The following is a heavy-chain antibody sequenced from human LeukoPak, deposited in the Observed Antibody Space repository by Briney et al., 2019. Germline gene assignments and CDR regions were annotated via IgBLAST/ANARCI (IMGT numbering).Heavy chain of an antibody. J-gene: IGHJ4*02. Sequence: ASVKVSCKASGYTFASYGISWVRQAPGQGLEWMGIINPSGGSTSYAQRFQGRVTMTRDTSTSTVYMELSSLRSEDTAVYYCARGTFDWLLYLDYWGQGTLVTVSS. V-gene: IGHV1-46*01. D-gene: IGHD3-9*01. CDR3: ARGTFDWLLYLDY. CDR1: GYTFASYG. CDR2: INPSGGST.